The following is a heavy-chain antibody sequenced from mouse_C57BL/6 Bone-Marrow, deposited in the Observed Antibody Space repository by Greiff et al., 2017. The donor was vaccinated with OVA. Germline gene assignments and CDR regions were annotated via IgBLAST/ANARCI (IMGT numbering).Heavy chain of an antibody. V-gene: IGHV1-69*01. CDR1: GYTFTSYW. D-gene: IGHD1-1*01. CDR3: ARWGITTVVATPYWYFDV. Sequence: QVQLKQPGAELVMPGASVKLSCKASGYTFTSYWMHWVKQRPGQGLEWIGEIDPSDSYTNYNQKFKGKSTLTVDKSSSTAYMQLSSLTSEDSAVYYCARWGITTVVATPYWYFDVWGTGTTVTVSS. CDR2: IDPSDSYT. J-gene: IGHJ1*03.